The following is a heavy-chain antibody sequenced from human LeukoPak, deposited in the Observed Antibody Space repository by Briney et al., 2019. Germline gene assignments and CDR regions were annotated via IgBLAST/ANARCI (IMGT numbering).Heavy chain of an antibody. CDR2: IKQDGSEK. J-gene: IGHJ4*02. V-gene: IGHV3-7*01. D-gene: IGHD2-15*01. CDR1: GFTFSNYW. CDR3: ARQNGGIFY. Sequence: GGSLRLSCAASGFTFSNYWMTWVRQAPGKGLEWVANIKQDGSEKYYVDSVKGRFTISRDNAKNSLYLQMDSLRAEDTAVYYCARQNGGIFYWGQGTLVTVSS.